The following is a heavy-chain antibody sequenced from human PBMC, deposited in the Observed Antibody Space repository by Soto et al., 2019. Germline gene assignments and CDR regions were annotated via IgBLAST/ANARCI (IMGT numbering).Heavy chain of an antibody. CDR3: ARVFCRGDCYSPLDY. V-gene: IGHV3-21*01. D-gene: IGHD2-21*02. J-gene: IGHJ4*02. Sequence: GSLRLSGVASGFTFSNFGLNWVREAPGKGLEWVSSISSSDKYIYYADSVKGRFTISRDNAKNSLSLQMNSLRADDTAVYYCARVFCRGDCYSPLDYWGQGTLVTVSS. CDR2: ISSSDKYI. CDR1: GFTFSNFG.